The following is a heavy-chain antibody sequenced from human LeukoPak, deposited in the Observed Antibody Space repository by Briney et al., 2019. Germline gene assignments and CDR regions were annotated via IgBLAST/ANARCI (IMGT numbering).Heavy chain of an antibody. CDR2: INPNSGGT. Sequence: GGSLRLSCAASGFTFSTYGMHWVRQAPGQGLERMGCINPNSGGTNYAQKFQGRGTMTRDTSISTAYMELSRLRSDDTAVYYCARARGYYDSSGYYDYWGQGTLVTVSS. J-gene: IGHJ4*02. V-gene: IGHV1-2*02. CDR3: ARARGYYDSSGYYDY. CDR1: GFTFSTYG. D-gene: IGHD3-22*01.